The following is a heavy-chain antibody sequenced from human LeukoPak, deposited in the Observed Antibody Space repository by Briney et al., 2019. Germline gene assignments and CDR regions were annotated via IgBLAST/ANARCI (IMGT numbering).Heavy chain of an antibody. J-gene: IGHJ4*02. D-gene: IGHD3-22*01. CDR1: GFTFSSYW. Sequence: GGSLRLSCAASGFTFSSYWMSWVRQAPGKGPGWVANIKEDGSEKYFVGSVKGRFTISRDNAKSSLYLQMDSLRAEDTAVYYCVVMSNYYDSSAYYPFHYWGQGTLVTVSS. CDR3: VVMSNYYDSSAYYPFHY. CDR2: IKEDGSEK. V-gene: IGHV3-7*01.